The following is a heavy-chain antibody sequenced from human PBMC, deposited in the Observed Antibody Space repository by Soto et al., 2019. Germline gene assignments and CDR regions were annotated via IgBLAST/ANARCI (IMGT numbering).Heavy chain of an antibody. Sequence: ASVKVSCKASGYTLTGYYMHWVRQAPGQGLEWMGWINPNSGGTNYAQKFQGRVTMTRDTSISTAYMELSRLRPDDTAVYYCARAGQLWLMGIDYWGKGTRVTVSS. V-gene: IGHV1-2*02. J-gene: IGHJ4*02. D-gene: IGHD5-18*01. CDR1: GYTLTGYY. CDR3: ARAGQLWLMGIDY. CDR2: INPNSGGT.